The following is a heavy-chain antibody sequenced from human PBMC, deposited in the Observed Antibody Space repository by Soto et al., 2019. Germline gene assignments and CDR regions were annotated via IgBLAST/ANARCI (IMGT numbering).Heavy chain of an antibody. CDR2: IYYSGST. CDR1: GGSISSGDYY. CDR3: ARVVRRYRSAPEGAFFDY. Sequence: SETLSLTCTVSGGSISSGDYYWSWIRQPPGKGLEWIGYIYYSGSTYYNPSLKSRVTISVDTSKNQFSLKLSSVTAADTAVYYCARVVRRYRSAPEGAFFDYWGQGTLVTVSS. V-gene: IGHV4-30-4*01. J-gene: IGHJ4*02. D-gene: IGHD3-16*02.